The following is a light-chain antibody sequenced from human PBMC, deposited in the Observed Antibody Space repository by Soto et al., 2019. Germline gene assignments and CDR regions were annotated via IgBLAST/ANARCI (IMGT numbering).Light chain of an antibody. Sequence: DIQMTQSPSTLSASVGDRVTITCRASQSISSWLAWYQQKPGKAPKVLIYKASSLESWVPSRFSGSGSGTEFTLTISSLQPDDFAPYYCQQYNSYPFTFGPGTKVDIK. CDR2: KAS. CDR1: QSISSW. V-gene: IGKV1-5*03. CDR3: QQYNSYPFT. J-gene: IGKJ3*01.